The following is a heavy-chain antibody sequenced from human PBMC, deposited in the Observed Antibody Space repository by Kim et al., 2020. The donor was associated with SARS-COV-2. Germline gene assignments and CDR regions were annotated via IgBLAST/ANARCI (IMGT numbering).Heavy chain of an antibody. D-gene: IGHD2-2*01. CDR3: ARDLTLGYCSSTSCYGMDV. CDR1: GGSISSGDYY. CDR2: IYYSGST. J-gene: IGHJ6*02. V-gene: IGHV4-30-4*01. Sequence: SETLSLTCTVSGGSISSGDYYWSWIRQPPGKGLEWIGYIYYSGSTYYNPSLKSRVTISVDTSKNQFSLKLSSVTAADTAVYYCARDLTLGYCSSTSCYGMDVWGQGTTVTVSS.